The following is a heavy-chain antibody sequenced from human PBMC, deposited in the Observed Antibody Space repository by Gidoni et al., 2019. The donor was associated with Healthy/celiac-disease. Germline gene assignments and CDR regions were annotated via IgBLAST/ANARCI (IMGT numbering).Heavy chain of an antibody. Sequence: QVQLQESGPGLVKPSETLSLTCTVSGGSISSYYWSWIRQPPGKGLEWIGYIYYSGSTNYNPSLKSRVTISVDTSKNPFSLKLGSVTAADTAVYYGARVSVVRGVMACDPWGQGTLVTVSS. J-gene: IGHJ5*02. CDR1: GGSISSYY. V-gene: IGHV4-59*01. D-gene: IGHD3-10*01. CDR3: ARVSVVRGVMACDP. CDR2: IYYSGST.